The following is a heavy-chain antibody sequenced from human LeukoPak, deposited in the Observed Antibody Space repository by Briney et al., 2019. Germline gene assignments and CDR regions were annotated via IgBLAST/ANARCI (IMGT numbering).Heavy chain of an antibody. CDR2: IKSKTDGGTT. Sequence: PGGSLRLSCAASGFTFSNAWMSWVRQAPGKGLEWVGRIKSKTDGGTTDYAAPVKGRFTISRDDSKNTLYLQMNSLKTEDTAVYYCTTAVYNWNYVPFFDYWGQGTLVTVSS. CDR1: GFTFSNAW. D-gene: IGHD1-7*01. V-gene: IGHV3-15*01. CDR3: TTAVYNWNYVPFFDY. J-gene: IGHJ4*02.